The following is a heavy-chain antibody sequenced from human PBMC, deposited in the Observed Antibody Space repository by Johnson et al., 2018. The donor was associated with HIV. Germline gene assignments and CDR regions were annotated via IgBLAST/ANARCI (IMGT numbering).Heavy chain of an antibody. CDR2: ISYDGSDK. Sequence: QVQLVESGGGVVRPGGSLRLSCAASGFTFHDYGMNWVRQTPGKGLEWVAVISYDGSDKYYADSVKGRVTISRDNPKNTVYLHMNNLRAEDTAGYYCARDLAYNSRWTGAFDIWGQGTMVTVSS. V-gene: IGHV3-30*03. D-gene: IGHD6-13*01. J-gene: IGHJ3*02. CDR3: ARDLAYNSRWTGAFDI. CDR1: GFTFHDYG.